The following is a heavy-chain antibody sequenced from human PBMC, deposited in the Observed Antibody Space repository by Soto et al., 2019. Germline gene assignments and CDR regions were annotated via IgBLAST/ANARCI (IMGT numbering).Heavy chain of an antibody. V-gene: IGHV3-23*01. CDR3: AKEQWLIQGHFDY. D-gene: IGHD5-18*01. CDR2: ISVSGETT. J-gene: IGHJ4*02. Sequence: EVQLLESGRGLVRPGGSLRLSCAASGFSFTNYAMSWVRQAPGKGLEWLSAISVSGETTYYADSVRGRFTISRDNSRATVFLQMSNLRAEDTSLSYCAKEQWLIQGHFDYWGQGILVTVSS. CDR1: GFSFTNYA.